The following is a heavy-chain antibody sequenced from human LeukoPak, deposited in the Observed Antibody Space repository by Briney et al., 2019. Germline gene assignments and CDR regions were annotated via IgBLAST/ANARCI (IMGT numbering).Heavy chain of an antibody. CDR3: ARSTVHDY. CDR2: IYYSGST. V-gene: IGHV4-39*07. D-gene: IGHD4-17*01. CDR1: GGSISSSSYY. J-gene: IGHJ4*02. Sequence: SETLSHTCTVSGGSISSSSYYWGWIRQPPGKGLEWIGSIYYSGSTNYNPSLKSRVTISVDTSKNQFSLKLSSVTAADTAVYYCARSTVHDYWGQGTLVTVSS.